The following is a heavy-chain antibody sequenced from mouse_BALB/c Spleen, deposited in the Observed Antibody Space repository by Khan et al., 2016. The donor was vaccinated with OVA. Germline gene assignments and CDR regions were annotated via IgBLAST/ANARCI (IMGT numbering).Heavy chain of an antibody. CDR3: TSRGCCGNSLFAY. CDR2: ISCYNGAT. D-gene: IGHD1-1*01. J-gene: IGHJ3*01. Sequence: LVKTGASVKISCKASGYSFTGYYMHWVKQSHGKSLEWIGYISCYNGATSYNQKFKGKATFTVDTSSSTAYMQFNSLTSEDSAVYYCTSRGCCGNSLFAYCGQGTLVTVTA. V-gene: IGHV1S34*01. CDR1: GYSFTGYY.